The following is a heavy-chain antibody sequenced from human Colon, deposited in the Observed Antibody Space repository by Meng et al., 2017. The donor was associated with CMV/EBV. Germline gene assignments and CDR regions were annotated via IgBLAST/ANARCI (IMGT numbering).Heavy chain of an antibody. J-gene: IGHJ4*02. CDR2: ISVYHGYT. CDR3: ARSSSSGHVSPDPEDYYDY. D-gene: IGHD6-19*01. V-gene: IGHV1-18*01. Sequence: ASVKVSCKASGYTFSSYGISWVRQAPGQGLEWMGWISVYHGYTNYAQKFQGRVTMTTDTSTSTAYMELRSLRSDDTAVYFCARSSSSGHVSPDPEDYYDYWGQGTLVTVSS. CDR1: GYTFSSYG.